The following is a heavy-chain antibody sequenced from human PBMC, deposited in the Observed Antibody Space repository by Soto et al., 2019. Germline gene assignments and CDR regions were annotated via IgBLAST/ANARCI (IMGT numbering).Heavy chain of an antibody. CDR3: ARYRFSGSKWSKFDY. D-gene: IGHD1-26*01. CDR2: IYYNGST. Sequence: QLQLQQSGPGLVKPSQTLSLTCTVSGVTVSSGAYYWSWIRQHPGKGLEWIGNIYYNGSTYYSPSLQSRVAISLDTSKNQFSLRLSSVTAADTAVYYCARYRFSGSKWSKFDYWGQGTLVSVSS. J-gene: IGHJ4*02. V-gene: IGHV4-31*03. CDR1: GVTVSSGAYY.